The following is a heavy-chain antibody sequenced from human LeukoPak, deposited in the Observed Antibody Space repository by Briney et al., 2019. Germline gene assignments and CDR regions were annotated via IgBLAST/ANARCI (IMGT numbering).Heavy chain of an antibody. CDR1: GFTFSSYG. V-gene: IGHV3-30*18. CDR3: AKSDWYEGNWFDP. D-gene: IGHD6-19*01. Sequence: GGSLRLSCAASGFTFSSYGMHWVRQAPGKGLEWVAVISYDGSNKYYADSVKGRFTISRDNSKNTLYLQMNSLRAEDTAVYYCAKSDWYEGNWFDPWGQGTLVTVSS. CDR2: ISYDGSNK. J-gene: IGHJ5*02.